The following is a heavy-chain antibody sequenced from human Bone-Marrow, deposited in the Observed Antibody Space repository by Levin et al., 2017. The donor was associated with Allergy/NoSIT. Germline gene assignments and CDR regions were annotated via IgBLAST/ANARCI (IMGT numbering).Heavy chain of an antibody. V-gene: IGHV1-69*04. Sequence: ASVKVSCKASGGTFSSYAISWVRQAPGQGLEWMGRIIPILGIANYAQKFQGRVTITADKSTSTAYMELSSLRSEDTAVYYCARGGYYGSGSYYNPGYYYYYYMDVWGKGTTVTVSS. J-gene: IGHJ6*03. D-gene: IGHD3-10*01. CDR2: IIPILGIA. CDR3: ARGGYYGSGSYYNPGYYYYYYMDV. CDR1: GGTFSSYA.